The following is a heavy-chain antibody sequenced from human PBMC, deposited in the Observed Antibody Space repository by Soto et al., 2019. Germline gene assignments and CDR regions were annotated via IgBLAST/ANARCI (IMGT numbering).Heavy chain of an antibody. CDR1: GFTFSGYW. Sequence: PGGSLRLSCAASGFTFSGYWMTWVRQAPGKGLEGVANISPDGSEEYYVDSVKGRFTISRDNAKNSVYLQMNSLRGEDTALYYCTRYGNHDAGPWGQGPQFTVSS. CDR2: ISPDGSEE. J-gene: IGHJ5*02. D-gene: IGHD6-13*01. V-gene: IGHV3-7*04. CDR3: TRYGNHDAGP.